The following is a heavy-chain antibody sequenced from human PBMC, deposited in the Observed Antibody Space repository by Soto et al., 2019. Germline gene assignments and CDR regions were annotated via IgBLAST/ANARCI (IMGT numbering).Heavy chain of an antibody. CDR1: GFTFDDYA. Sequence: GGSLRLSCPASGFTFDDYAMHWARPAPGKGLEWVSGISWNSGSIGYADSVKGRFTISRDNAKNSLYLQMNSLRAEDTALYYCAKGAIVVVPAATADAFDIWGQGTMVTVS. V-gene: IGHV3-9*01. CDR2: ISWNSGSI. D-gene: IGHD2-2*01. J-gene: IGHJ3*02. CDR3: AKGAIVVVPAATADAFDI.